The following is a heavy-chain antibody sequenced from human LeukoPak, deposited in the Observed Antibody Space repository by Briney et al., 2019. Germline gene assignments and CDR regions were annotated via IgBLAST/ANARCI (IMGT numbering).Heavy chain of an antibody. V-gene: IGHV3-13*05. J-gene: IGHJ4*02. Sequence: GGSLRLSCAASGFTFSSYDMHWVRQATGKGLEWVSAIGTAGDPYYPGSVKGRFTISRENAKNSLYLQMNSLRAGDTAVYYCARAPGVTARTRYYFDYWGQGTLVTVSS. CDR2: IGTAGDP. CDR1: GFTFSSYD. CDR3: ARAPGVTARTRYYFDY. D-gene: IGHD2-21*02.